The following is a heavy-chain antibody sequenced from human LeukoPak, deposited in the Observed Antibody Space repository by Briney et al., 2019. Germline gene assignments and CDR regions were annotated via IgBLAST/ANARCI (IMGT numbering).Heavy chain of an antibody. CDR1: GFTFDDYA. CDR3: VARHGSSVDY. Sequence: GGSLRLSCAASGFTFDDYAMHWVRQAPGKGLEWVSGISWNSGSIGYADSVKGRFTISRDNAKNSLYLQMNSLRAEDMALYYCVARHGSSVDYWGQGTLVTVSS. D-gene: IGHD6-6*01. V-gene: IGHV3-9*03. CDR2: ISWNSGSI. J-gene: IGHJ4*02.